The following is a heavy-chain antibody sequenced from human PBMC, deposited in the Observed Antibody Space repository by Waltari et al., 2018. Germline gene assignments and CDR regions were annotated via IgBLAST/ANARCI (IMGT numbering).Heavy chain of an antibody. J-gene: IGHJ4*02. CDR3: ARDTGHDYGDRYYFDY. CDR1: GGTFSSYT. CDR2: IIPILGIA. D-gene: IGHD4-17*01. V-gene: IGHV1-69*08. Sequence: QVQLVQSGAEVKKPGSSVKVSCKASGGTFSSYTISWVRQAPGQGLEWMGRIIPILGIANYAQKCQGRVTITADKSTSTAYMELSSLRSEDTAVYYCARDTGHDYGDRYYFDYWGQGTLVTVSS.